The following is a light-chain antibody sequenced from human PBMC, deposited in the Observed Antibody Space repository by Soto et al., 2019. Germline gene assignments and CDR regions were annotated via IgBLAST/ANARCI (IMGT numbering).Light chain of an antibody. CDR3: SSYTGSSTDV. CDR1: SSDVGYYDY. CDR2: EVS. J-gene: IGLJ1*01. V-gene: IGLV2-14*01. Sequence: QSVLTQPASVSGSPGQSITISCTGTSSDVGYYDYVSWYQHHPGKAPKLMIYEVSNRPSGVSNRFSGSKSGNTASLTISGLQAEDEADYYCSSYTGSSTDVFGTGTKLTVL.